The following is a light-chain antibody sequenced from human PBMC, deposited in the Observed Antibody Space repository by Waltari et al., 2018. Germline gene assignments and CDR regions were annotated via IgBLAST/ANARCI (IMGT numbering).Light chain of an antibody. Sequence: EIVLTQSPATLSLSPGETATLSCRASQHINMNLAWYQHKPGQAPRLLFYGASTRESGVLARFSGGGAGTEFTLTISSLQSEDFGVYYCQQYNDWPPWTFGQGTKVEV. CDR3: QQYNDWPPWT. CDR2: GAS. V-gene: IGKV3-15*01. J-gene: IGKJ1*01. CDR1: QHINMN.